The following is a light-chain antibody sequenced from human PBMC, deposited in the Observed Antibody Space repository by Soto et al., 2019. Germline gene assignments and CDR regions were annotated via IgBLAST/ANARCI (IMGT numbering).Light chain of an antibody. CDR1: QSISTF. V-gene: IGKV3-15*01. Sequence: ELVMTQSPATLSVAPGERATLSCRASQSISTFLAWYQQKPGQAPRLLIYGASTRATGIPARFSGSGSGTEFTLTISSLQSEDFAVYYCQHCRGSCTFGGGTKVEVK. CDR3: QHCRGSCT. J-gene: IGKJ4*01. CDR2: GAS.